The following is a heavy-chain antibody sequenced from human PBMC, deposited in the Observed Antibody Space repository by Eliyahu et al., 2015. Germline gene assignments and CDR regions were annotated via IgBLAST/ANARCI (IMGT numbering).Heavy chain of an antibody. J-gene: IGHJ6*02. CDR3: ARNGQLVPGSGMDV. V-gene: IGHV1-8*01. CDR1: GYXFTSNX. D-gene: IGHD6-13*01. Sequence: QVQLVQSGAEVKKPGASXKVSCKXSGYXFTSNXSXWVRXAXGQGLEWMGWMNPHSGNTGYAQKFQGRVTMTRNTSIRTAYMELSSLRSEDTAVYYCARNGQLVPGSGMDVWGQGTTVTVSS. CDR2: MNPHSGNT.